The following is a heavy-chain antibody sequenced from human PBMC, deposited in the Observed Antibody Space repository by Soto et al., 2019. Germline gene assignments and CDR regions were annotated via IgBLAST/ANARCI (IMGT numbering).Heavy chain of an antibody. CDR3: ARDPAP. CDR1: GGSITRGGYY. CDR2: IYNSGTT. V-gene: IGHV4-31*03. J-gene: IGHJ5*02. Sequence: QVQLQESGTGLVKPSETLSLTCTVSGGSITRGGYYWSWLRQHPGKGLEWIGYIYNSGTTYYNPSLKSRVTISVDTSKNQFSLKLTSVTAADTAVYYCARDPAPWGQGTLVTVSS.